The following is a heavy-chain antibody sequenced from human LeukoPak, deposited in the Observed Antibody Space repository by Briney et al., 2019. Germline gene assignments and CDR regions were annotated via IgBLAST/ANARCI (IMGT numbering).Heavy chain of an antibody. CDR2: ISAYNGNT. CDR1: GYTFTSYG. V-gene: IGHV1-18*01. Sequence: ASVKVSCKASGYTFTSYGISWVRQAPGQGLEGMGWISAYNGNTNYAQKLQGRVTMTTDTSTSTAYMELRSLRSEDTAVYYCARLRFGELSGNWFDPWGQGTLVTVSS. D-gene: IGHD3-16*02. J-gene: IGHJ5*02. CDR3: ARLRFGELSGNWFDP.